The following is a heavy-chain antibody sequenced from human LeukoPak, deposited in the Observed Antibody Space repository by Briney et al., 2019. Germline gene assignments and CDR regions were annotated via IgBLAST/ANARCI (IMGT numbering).Heavy chain of an antibody. V-gene: IGHV4-34*01. D-gene: IGHD4-17*01. CDR1: GGSFSGYY. CDR2: ISHSGST. J-gene: IGHJ6*02. Sequence: SETLSLTCAVYGGSFSGYYWSWIRQPPGKGLEWIGEISHSGSTNYNPSLKSRVTISVDTSKNQFSLKLSSVTAADTAVYYCARGRGRTVTTRYYYYGMDVWGQGTTVTVSS. CDR3: ARGRGRTVTTRYYYYGMDV.